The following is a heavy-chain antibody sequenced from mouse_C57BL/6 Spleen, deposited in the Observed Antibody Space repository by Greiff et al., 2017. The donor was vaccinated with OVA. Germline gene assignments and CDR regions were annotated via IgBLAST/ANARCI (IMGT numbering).Heavy chain of an antibody. CDR3: AREPNGNYGFDY. CDR2: IDPSDGYT. Sequence: VQLQQPGPELVMPGASVKLSCKASGYAFTSYWMHWVKQRPGQGLEWIGEIDPSDGYTNYNEKFKGKSTLTVDKSSSTAYMQLSSLTSEDSAVYYCAREPNGNYGFDYWGQGTTLTVSS. J-gene: IGHJ2*01. CDR1: GYAFTSYW. V-gene: IGHV1-69*01. D-gene: IGHD2-1*01.